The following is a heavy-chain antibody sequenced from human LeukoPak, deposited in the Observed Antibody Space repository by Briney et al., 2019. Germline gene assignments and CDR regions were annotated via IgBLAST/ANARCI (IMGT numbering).Heavy chain of an antibody. Sequence: SETLSLTCTVSGGSISSSSYYWGWIRQPPGKGLEWIGYIYYSGSTNYNPSLKSRVTISVDTSKNQFSLKLSSVTAADTAVYYCARWRSVAAHFWFDPWGQGTLVTVSS. CDR1: GGSISSSSYY. J-gene: IGHJ5*02. V-gene: IGHV4-61*05. D-gene: IGHD6-6*01. CDR2: IYYSGST. CDR3: ARWRSVAAHFWFDP.